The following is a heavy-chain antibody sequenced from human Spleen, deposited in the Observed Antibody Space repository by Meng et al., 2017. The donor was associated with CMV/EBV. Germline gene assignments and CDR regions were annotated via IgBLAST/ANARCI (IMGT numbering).Heavy chain of an antibody. V-gene: IGHV4-39*07. CDR2: IYYSGST. CDR3: ARTPSFKWFDP. Sequence: CTVSGGSISRSTYYWGWIRQPPGKGLEWIGSIYYSGSTYYNPSLKSRVTISVDTSKNQFSLRLSSMTAADTAMYYCARTPSFKWFDPWGQGTLVTVSS. J-gene: IGHJ5*02. CDR1: GGSISRSTYY. D-gene: IGHD3-16*01.